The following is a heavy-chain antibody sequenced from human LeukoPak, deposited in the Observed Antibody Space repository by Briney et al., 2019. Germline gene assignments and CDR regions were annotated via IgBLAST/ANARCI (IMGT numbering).Heavy chain of an antibody. Sequence: SETLSLTCTVSGGSISSYYWSWIRQPPGKGLEWIGYIYYSGSTYYNPSLKSQVTISVDTSKNQFSLKLSSVTAADTAVYYCARAGVYYYYGMDVWGQGTTVTVSS. J-gene: IGHJ6*02. CDR1: GGSISSYY. CDR3: ARAGVYYYYGMDV. CDR2: IYYSGST. V-gene: IGHV4-59*12.